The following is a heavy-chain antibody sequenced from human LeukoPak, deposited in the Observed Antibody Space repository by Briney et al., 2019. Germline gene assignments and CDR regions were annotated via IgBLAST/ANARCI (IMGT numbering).Heavy chain of an antibody. CDR3: ARGQEYYYDSSAYSKFDY. V-gene: IGHV3-33*01. J-gene: IGHJ4*02. CDR2: IWYDGSNK. D-gene: IGHD3-22*01. CDR1: GFTFNNYG. Sequence: GALGLSCAASGFTFNNYGMHWVRQAPGKGLEWVAAIWYDGSNKYYADSVKGRFTISRDNSKNTLYLQMNSLRAEDTALYYCARGQEYYYDSSAYSKFDYWGQGTLVTVSS.